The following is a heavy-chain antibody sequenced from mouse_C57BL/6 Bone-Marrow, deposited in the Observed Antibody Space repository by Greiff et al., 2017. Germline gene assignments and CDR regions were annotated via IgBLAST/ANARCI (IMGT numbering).Heavy chain of an antibody. Sequence: EVKLVESGGGLVKPGGSLKLSCAASGFTFSSYAMSWVRQTPEKRLEWVASISDGGSYTYYPDNVKGRFTISRDNAKNNRYLQMSHLKSEDTAMYYCAREGLLRAMDYWGQGTSVTVSS. CDR2: ISDGGSYT. D-gene: IGHD1-1*01. CDR1: GFTFSSYA. V-gene: IGHV5-4*01. J-gene: IGHJ4*01. CDR3: AREGLLRAMDY.